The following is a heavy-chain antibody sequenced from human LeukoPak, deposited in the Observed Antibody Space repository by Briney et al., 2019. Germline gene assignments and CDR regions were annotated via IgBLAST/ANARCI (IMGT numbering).Heavy chain of an antibody. CDR2: VSHDGSKT. Sequence: PGGSLRLSCAVSGFTFSSYAMHWVRQAPGKGLEWVSVVSHDGSKTYYADSVKGRFTISRDNSKNTLYLQMNSLRAEDTAVYYCARDLRRYCSSTSCYGVLDYWGQGTLVTVSS. CDR1: GFTFSSYA. J-gene: IGHJ4*02. V-gene: IGHV3-30-3*01. CDR3: ARDLRRYCSSTSCYGVLDY. D-gene: IGHD2-2*01.